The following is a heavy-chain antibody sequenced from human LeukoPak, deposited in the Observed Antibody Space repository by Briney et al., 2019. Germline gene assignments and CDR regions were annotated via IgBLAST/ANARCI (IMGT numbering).Heavy chain of an antibody. J-gene: IGHJ6*02. CDR1: GFTVSSNY. D-gene: IGHD1-1*01. V-gene: IGHV3-66*01. CDR3: ARDNVRLELEPSVLDYYYYGMDV. Sequence: PGGSLRLSCAASGFTVSSNYMSWVRQAPGKGLERVSVIYSGGSTYYADSVKGRFTISRDNSKNTLYLQMNSLRAEDTAVYYCARDNVRLELEPSVLDYYYYGMDVWGQGTTVTVSS. CDR2: IYSGGST.